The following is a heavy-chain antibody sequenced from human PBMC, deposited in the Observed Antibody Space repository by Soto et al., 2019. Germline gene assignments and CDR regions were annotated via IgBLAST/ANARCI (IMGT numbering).Heavy chain of an antibody. J-gene: IGHJ3*02. D-gene: IGHD3-10*01. V-gene: IGHV4-59*01. CDR1: AGSLSSYY. Sequence: SETLSLTCTVSAGSLSSYYWSWLRQPPGKGLEWLGYIYCSGSTNYNRSRKSRVTISVDTSKNQFSLKLSSVTAADTAVYYCARVRITMVRGVIISNRRDAFDIWGQGTMVTVSS. CDR2: IYCSGST. CDR3: ARVRITMVRGVIISNRRDAFDI.